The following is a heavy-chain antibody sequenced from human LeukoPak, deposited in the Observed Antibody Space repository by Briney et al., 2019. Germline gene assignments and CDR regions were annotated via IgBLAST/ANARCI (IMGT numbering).Heavy chain of an antibody. V-gene: IGHV4-59*01. J-gene: IGHJ4*02. CDR3: ARALYGDYDFDY. CDR2: IYYSGST. Sequence: SETLSLTCTVSGGSMSPYHWGWIRQPPGKGLEWTGYIYYSGSTSYNPSLKSRVTISVDTSKNQFSLKLSSVTAADTAVYYCARALYGDYDFDYWGQGTLVTVSS. D-gene: IGHD4-17*01. CDR1: GGSMSPYH.